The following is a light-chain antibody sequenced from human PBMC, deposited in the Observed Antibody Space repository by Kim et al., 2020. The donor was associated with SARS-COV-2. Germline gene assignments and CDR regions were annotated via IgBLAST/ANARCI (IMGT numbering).Light chain of an antibody. CDR3: QQSYSIPQT. V-gene: IGKV1-39*01. Sequence: DIQMTQSPSSLSASVGDTVTITCRASQSITTYLNWHQQKPGRAPKLLIYGSSTLQSGVPSRFSGSGSGTDFTLTISSLQPEDFATYYCQQSYSIPQTFAQGTRLEIK. J-gene: IGKJ5*01. CDR1: QSITTY. CDR2: GSS.